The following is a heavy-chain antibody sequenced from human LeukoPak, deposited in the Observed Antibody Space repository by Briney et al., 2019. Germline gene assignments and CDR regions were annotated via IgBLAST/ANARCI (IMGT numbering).Heavy chain of an antibody. D-gene: IGHD6-6*01. CDR2: IYTSGST. CDR3: ARDKIAARPYYYYGMDV. Sequence: SETLSLTCTVSGGSISSYYWSWIRQPAGNGLEWIGRIYTSGSTNYNPSLKSRVTMSVDTSKNQFSLKLSSVTAADTAVYYCARDKIAARPYYYYGMDVWGQGTTVTVSS. CDR1: GGSISSYY. J-gene: IGHJ6*02. V-gene: IGHV4-4*07.